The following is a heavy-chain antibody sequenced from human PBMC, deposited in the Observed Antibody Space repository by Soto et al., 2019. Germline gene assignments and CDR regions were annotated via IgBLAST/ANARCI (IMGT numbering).Heavy chain of an antibody. CDR1: GGSFSGYY. CDR2: INHSGST. Sequence: PSETLSLTCAVYGGSFSGYYWSWIRQPPGKGLEWIGEINHSGSTNYNPSLKSRVTISVDTSKNQFSLKLSSVTAADTAVYYCARSFPGVAAAGTWFDLWGQGTLVTVSS. D-gene: IGHD6-13*01. CDR3: ARSFPGVAAAGTWFDL. J-gene: IGHJ5*02. V-gene: IGHV4-34*01.